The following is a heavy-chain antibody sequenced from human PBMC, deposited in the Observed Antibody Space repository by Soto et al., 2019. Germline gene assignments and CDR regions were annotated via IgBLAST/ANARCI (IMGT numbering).Heavy chain of an antibody. CDR3: ARDQVPAALLGWFDP. CDR2: IQQDGSEK. CDR1: GFAFSNFW. J-gene: IGHJ5*02. Sequence: GGSLRLSCAASGFAFSNFWMSWVRQVPGKGLQWVAIIQQDGSEKYYVDSVKGRFTISRDNTKNSLYLQMNSLRAEDTAVYYCARDQVPAALLGWFDPWGQGTLVTVSS. D-gene: IGHD2-2*01. V-gene: IGHV3-7*05.